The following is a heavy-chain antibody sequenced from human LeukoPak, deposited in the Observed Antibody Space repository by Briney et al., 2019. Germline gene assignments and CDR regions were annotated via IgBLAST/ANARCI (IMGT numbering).Heavy chain of an antibody. V-gene: IGHV4-61*02. CDR2: IYTSGST. CDR1: GGSISSGSYY. J-gene: IGHJ5*02. Sequence: KSSETLSLTCTVSGGSISSGSYYWSWIRQPAGKGLEWIGRIYTSGSTNYNPSLKSRVTISVDTSKDQFSLKLSSVTAADTAVYYCARAYHSSWYLNWFDPWGQGTLVTVSS. CDR3: ARAYHSSWYLNWFDP. D-gene: IGHD6-13*01.